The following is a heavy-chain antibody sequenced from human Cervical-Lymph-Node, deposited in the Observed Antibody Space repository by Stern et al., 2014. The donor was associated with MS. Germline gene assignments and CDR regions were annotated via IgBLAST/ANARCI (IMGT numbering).Heavy chain of an antibody. V-gene: IGHV1-69*12. Sequence: QVQLVQSGAEVTKPGSSVKVSCKASGGTFSKFPSSWVRQAPGPALEWMGGIFPVFGTPTYAQEFRGRVTITADVSTSTVYMELSSLRSDDTAVYYCALSSETSDRWYSLGYDLWGQGTLVTVSS. CDR3: ALSSETSDRWYSLGYDL. J-gene: IGHJ5*02. D-gene: IGHD6-13*01. CDR1: GGTFSKFP. CDR2: IFPVFGTP.